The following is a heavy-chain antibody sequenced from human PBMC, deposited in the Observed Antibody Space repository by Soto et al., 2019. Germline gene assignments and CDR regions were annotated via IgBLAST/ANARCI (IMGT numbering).Heavy chain of an antibody. D-gene: IGHD2-15*01. V-gene: IGHV1-18*01. CDR1: GYTFTSYG. CDR3: ASGGNELAGADY. J-gene: IGHJ4*02. Sequence: ASVKVSCKASGYTFTSYGISWVRQAPGQRLEWMGWISAYNGNTNYAQKFQGRVTMTTDTSASTAYMEMSSLRSEDTAVYYCASGGNELAGADYWGQGALVTVSS. CDR2: ISAYNGNT.